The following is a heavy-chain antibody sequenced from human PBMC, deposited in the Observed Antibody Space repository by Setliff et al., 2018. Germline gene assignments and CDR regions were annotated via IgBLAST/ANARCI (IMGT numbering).Heavy chain of an antibody. CDR2: IYTGGST. CDR1: GFTVRSYY. Sequence: GGSLRLSCAASGFTVRSYYMTWVRQAPGKGLEWVSVIYTGGSTYYAGSVKGRFTISRDVSNNTLYLQMTSLRAEDTAVYYCAGCGYGQYYAMDVWGQGTTVTV. V-gene: IGHV3-66*01. J-gene: IGHJ6*02. D-gene: IGHD5-12*01. CDR3: AGCGYGQYYAMDV.